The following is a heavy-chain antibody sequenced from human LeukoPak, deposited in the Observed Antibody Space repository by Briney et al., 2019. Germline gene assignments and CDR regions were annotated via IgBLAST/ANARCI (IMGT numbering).Heavy chain of an antibody. J-gene: IGHJ4*02. V-gene: IGHV3-15*01. D-gene: IGHD3-22*01. CDR2: IKSKADDGTI. Sequence: GGSLRLSCAASGFTFTNAWMSWVRQAPGKGLEWVGRIKSKADDGTIDYAAPVKGRFTISRDDSKETLYLQMNSLKNEDTAVYYCTTGRRYYDSSGYYPYYFDFWGQGTLVTVSS. CDR3: TTGRRYYDSSGYYPYYFDF. CDR1: GFTFTNAW.